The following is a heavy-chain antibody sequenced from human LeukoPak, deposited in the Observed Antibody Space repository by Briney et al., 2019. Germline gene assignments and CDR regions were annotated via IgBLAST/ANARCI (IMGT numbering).Heavy chain of an antibody. D-gene: IGHD6-19*01. V-gene: IGHV3-21*01. CDR1: GFTFSSYG. CDR2: ISGGSSFT. J-gene: IGHJ4*02. Sequence: GGTLRLSCAASGFTFSSYGMSWVRQAPGKGLEWVSYISGGSSFTYYVDSVKGRFTISRDNAKNSLYLQMNSLRAEDTAVYYCARDLGYSSGPNYWGQGTRVTVSS. CDR3: ARDLGYSSGPNY.